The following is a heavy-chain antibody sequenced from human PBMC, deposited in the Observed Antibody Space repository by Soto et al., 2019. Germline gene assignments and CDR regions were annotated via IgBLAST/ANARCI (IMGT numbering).Heavy chain of an antibody. J-gene: IGHJ4*02. CDR2: ISGSGGNT. V-gene: IGHV3-23*01. CDR1: GFTFSSYA. Sequence: EVQLLESAGGLVQPGGSLRLSCAASGFTFSSYAMRWVRQAPGKGLEWVSAISGSGGNTYYADSVKGRFTISRDNSKNPLFLQMNGLRAGDPAVYSCANWAGSGWSPDSGAQGPLFPFPS. CDR3: ANWAGSGWSPDS. D-gene: IGHD6-19*01.